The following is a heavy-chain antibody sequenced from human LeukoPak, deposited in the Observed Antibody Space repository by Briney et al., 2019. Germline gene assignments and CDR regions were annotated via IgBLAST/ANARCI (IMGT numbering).Heavy chain of an antibody. Sequence: GGSLRLSCAASGFTFDDYCMNWVRQAPGKGLEWVSGINWNGGRSGYADSVKGRFTISRDNAKNSLYLQMNSVRAEDTALYYCARAGWSGDFFDHWGQGTLVTVSS. CDR2: INWNGGRS. D-gene: IGHD1-14*01. CDR1: GFTFDDYC. J-gene: IGHJ4*02. CDR3: ARAGWSGDFFDH. V-gene: IGHV3-20*04.